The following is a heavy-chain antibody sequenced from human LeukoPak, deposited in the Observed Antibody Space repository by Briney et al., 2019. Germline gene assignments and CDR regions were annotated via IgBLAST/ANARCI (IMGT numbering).Heavy chain of an antibody. J-gene: IGHJ4*02. Sequence: PGGSLRLSCAASGFTFSSYWMSWVRQAPWKGLEWVANIKQDGSEKYYVDSVKGRFTISRDNAKNSLYLQMNSLRAEDTAVYYCARDSEGGYDYDPFFDYWGQGTLVTVSS. D-gene: IGHD5-12*01. CDR2: IKQDGSEK. CDR1: GFTFSSYW. CDR3: ARDSEGGYDYDPFFDY. V-gene: IGHV3-7*01.